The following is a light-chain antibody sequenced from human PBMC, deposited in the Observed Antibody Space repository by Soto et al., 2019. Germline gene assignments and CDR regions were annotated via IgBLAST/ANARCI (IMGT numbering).Light chain of an antibody. CDR3: QQAHSFPIT. Sequence: DIQMTQSPSSVSASIGDTVTITCRASQAITSWLAWYQQMPGKAPKVLIFAASTLQAGVPSRFSGSGSGTDFTLTISSLQPEDFATYYCQQAHSFPITFGQGTRLEIK. CDR1: QAITSW. J-gene: IGKJ5*01. V-gene: IGKV1D-12*01. CDR2: AAS.